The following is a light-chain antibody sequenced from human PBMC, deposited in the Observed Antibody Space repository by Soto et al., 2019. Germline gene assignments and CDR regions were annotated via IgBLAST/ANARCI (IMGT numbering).Light chain of an antibody. CDR1: QDISNY. J-gene: IGKJ1*01. CDR2: KTS. CDR3: QQYNSYWT. Sequence: DIQMTQSPSSLSASVGDRVTITCQASQDISNYLNWYQQKPGKAPKLLIYKTSSLESGVPSRFSGSGSGTEFTLTISSLQPDDSATYYCQQYNSYWTFGQGTKVDIK. V-gene: IGKV1-5*03.